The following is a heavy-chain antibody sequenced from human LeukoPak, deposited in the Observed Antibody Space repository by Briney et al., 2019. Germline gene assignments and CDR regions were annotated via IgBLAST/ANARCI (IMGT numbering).Heavy chain of an antibody. J-gene: IGHJ4*02. Sequence: GGSLRLSCAAFGFTFSSYAMHWVRQAPGKGLEWVAVISYDGSNKYYADSVKGRFTTSRDSSKNTLHLQMNSLRAEDTAVYYCARDAYSYGYVDYWGQGTLVTVSS. D-gene: IGHD5-18*01. V-gene: IGHV3-30-3*01. CDR2: ISYDGSNK. CDR3: ARDAYSYGYVDY. CDR1: GFTFSSYA.